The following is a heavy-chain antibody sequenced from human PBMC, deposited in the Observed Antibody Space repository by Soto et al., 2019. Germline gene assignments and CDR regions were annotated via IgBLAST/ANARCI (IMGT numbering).Heavy chain of an antibody. CDR3: ARDIDGGGMDV. Sequence: SETLSLTCAVSGGSISSGGYSWSWIRQPPGKGLEWIGYIYHSGSTYYNPSLKSRVTISVDRSKNQFSLKLSSVTAADTAVYYRARDIDGGGMDVWGQGTTVTVSS. V-gene: IGHV4-30-2*01. D-gene: IGHD2-15*01. J-gene: IGHJ6*02. CDR2: IYHSGST. CDR1: GGSISSGGYS.